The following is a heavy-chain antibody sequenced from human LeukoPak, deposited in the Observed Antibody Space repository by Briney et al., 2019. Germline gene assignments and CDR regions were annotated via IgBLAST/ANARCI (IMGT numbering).Heavy chain of an antibody. CDR2: INHSGST. D-gene: IGHD3-16*02. CDR3: ARVIYDYIWGSYRLNDY. V-gene: IGHV4-34*01. CDR1: GGSFCGYY. J-gene: IGHJ4*02. Sequence: KTSETLSLTCAVYGGSFCGYYWSWIRQPPGKGLEWIGEINHSGSTNYNPSLKSRVTISVDTSKNQFSLKLSSVTAADTAVYYCARVIYDYIWGSYRLNDYWGQGTLVTVSS.